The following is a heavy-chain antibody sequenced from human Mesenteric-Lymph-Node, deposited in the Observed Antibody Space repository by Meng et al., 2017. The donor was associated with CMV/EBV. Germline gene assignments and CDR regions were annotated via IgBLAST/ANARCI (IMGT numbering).Heavy chain of an antibody. CDR3: ARHEIFCSGGNCCRYLLH. CDR1: FTTYR. Sequence: FTTYRIAWVRQMPGRGLESMGIVNPGDADTIYSPSFHGQVTFSVDKSIATAYLQWSTLKATDTGIYYCARHEIFCSGGNCCRYLLHWGQGTLVTVSS. D-gene: IGHD2-15*01. V-gene: IGHV5-51*01. J-gene: IGHJ1*01. CDR2: VNPGDADT.